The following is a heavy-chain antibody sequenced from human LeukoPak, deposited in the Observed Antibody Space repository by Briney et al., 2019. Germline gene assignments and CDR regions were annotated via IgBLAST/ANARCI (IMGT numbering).Heavy chain of an antibody. J-gene: IGHJ4*02. V-gene: IGHV3-7*04. CDR2: IKHDGSEK. Sequence: PGGSLRLSCAASGFTLSRYWMSWVRQAPGKWLEWVANIKHDGSEKYYVDSGKGRFTISRDNARNSLYLQMNSLRGEDTAVYYCARDRDYYNYFEYWGQGTLVTVSS. CDR1: GFTLSRYW. D-gene: IGHD3-10*01. CDR3: ARDRDYYNYFEY.